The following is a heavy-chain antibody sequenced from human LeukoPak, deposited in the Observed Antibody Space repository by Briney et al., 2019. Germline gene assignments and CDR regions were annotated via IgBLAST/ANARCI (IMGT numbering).Heavy chain of an antibody. Sequence: KTSETLSLTCTVSGGSISSYYWSWIRQPPGKGLEWIAYISDIGSINYNPSLKSRVTTSLDTSKNQFSLKLSSVTAADTAVYYCAGHHPRNTVDFWGQGTLVTVSS. CDR3: AGHHPRNTVDF. J-gene: IGHJ4*02. V-gene: IGHV4-59*08. D-gene: IGHD2/OR15-2a*01. CDR2: ISDIGSI. CDR1: GGSISSYY.